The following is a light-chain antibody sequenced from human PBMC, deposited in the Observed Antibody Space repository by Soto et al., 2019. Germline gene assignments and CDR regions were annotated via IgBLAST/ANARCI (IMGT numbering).Light chain of an antibody. CDR3: QQYNSYSSFT. CDR2: DAS. J-gene: IGKJ2*01. V-gene: IGKV1-5*01. CDR1: QGISSW. Sequence: IQMTQSHSTLSASVGDRVTITCRASQGISSWLAWYQQKPGKAPKVLIYDASSLESGVPSRFSGSGSGTEFALTISSLQPDDFATHYCQQYNSYSSFTFGQGTKLEIK.